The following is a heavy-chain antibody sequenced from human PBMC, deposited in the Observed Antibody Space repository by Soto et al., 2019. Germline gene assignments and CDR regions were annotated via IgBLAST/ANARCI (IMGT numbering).Heavy chain of an antibody. J-gene: IGHJ4*02. CDR2: IYYSGST. Sequence: LSLTFTVSGGSISSYYWSWIRQPPGKGLEWIGYIYYSGSTNYNPSLKSRVTISVDTSKNQFSLKLSSVTAADTAVYYCARVSDGSEYYYDSSGYYYLDYWGQGTLVTVSS. D-gene: IGHD3-22*01. CDR1: GGSISSYY. CDR3: ARVSDGSEYYYDSSGYYYLDY. V-gene: IGHV4-59*01.